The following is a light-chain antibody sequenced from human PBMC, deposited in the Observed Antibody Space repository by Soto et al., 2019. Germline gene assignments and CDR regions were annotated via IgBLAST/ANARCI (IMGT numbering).Light chain of an antibody. Sequence: DIQMTQSPSTLSASVGDRVTITCRASQSISIWLAWYQQKPGKAPKLLIYDASSLGSGVPSRFSGSGSGTEFTLTISSLQPDDFATYYCQQFHTSPTWTFGQGTKVEIK. CDR1: QSISIW. CDR2: DAS. V-gene: IGKV1-5*01. J-gene: IGKJ1*01. CDR3: QQFHTSPTWT.